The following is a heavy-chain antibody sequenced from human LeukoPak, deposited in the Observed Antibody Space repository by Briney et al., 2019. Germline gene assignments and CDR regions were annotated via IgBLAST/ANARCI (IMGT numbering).Heavy chain of an antibody. D-gene: IGHD3-10*01. V-gene: IGHV3-23*01. J-gene: IGHJ4*02. CDR3: AKDDDGSGSYPSFHY. CDR1: GFTFSSYA. Sequence: PGGSLRLSCAASGFTFSSYAMSWVRQAPGKGLEWVSAISGRDRSTYYADSVKGRFTISRDNSKNTLYMQMNSLRAEDTAVYYCAKDDDGSGSYPSFHYWGQGTLVTVSS. CDR2: ISGRDRST.